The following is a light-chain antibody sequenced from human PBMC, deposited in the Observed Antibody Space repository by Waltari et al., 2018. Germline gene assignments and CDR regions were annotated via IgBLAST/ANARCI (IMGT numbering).Light chain of an antibody. V-gene: IGKV1-5*01. CDR1: QSITNW. CDR2: DAS. Sequence: DIQMTQSPSTLSASVGDRVTITCRASQSITNWLAWYQQKPGKGPNLLIYDASNLESGVPSRFSGSGSGTEFTLTISCLQPDDFATYYCQQYSTYPLFTFGPGTKVDIK. J-gene: IGKJ3*01. CDR3: QQYSTYPLFT.